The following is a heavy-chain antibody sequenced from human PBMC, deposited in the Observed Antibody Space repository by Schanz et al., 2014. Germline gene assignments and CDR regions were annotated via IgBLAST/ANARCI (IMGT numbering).Heavy chain of an antibody. CDR2: INGYNGHT. CDR3: AREVGLYDRGWFDP. CDR1: GYSFSAHY. J-gene: IGHJ5*02. D-gene: IGHD3-22*01. V-gene: IGHV1-18*04. Sequence: QGQLVQSGAEVKKPGASLKVSCKASGYSFSAHYLHWEREAPGQGLDWMGWINGYNGHTLYAQKCQGRVTMTTDTSTSTSYMELTSLRFDDTAVYYCAREVGLYDRGWFDPWGQGTLVTGSS.